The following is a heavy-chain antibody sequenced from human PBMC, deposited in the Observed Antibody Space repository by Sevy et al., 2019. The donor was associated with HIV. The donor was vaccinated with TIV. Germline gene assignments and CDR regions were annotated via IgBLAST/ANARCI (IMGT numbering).Heavy chain of an antibody. CDR1: GFTFSSYW. Sequence: GESLKISCAASGFTFSSYWMSWVRQAPGKGLEWVANIKQDGSEKYYVDSVKGRFTISRDNAKNSLYLQMNSLGAEDTAVYYCARDASYGSGSYQYYYYYGMDVWGQGTTVTVSS. CDR3: ARDASYGSGSYQYYYYYGMDV. J-gene: IGHJ6*02. D-gene: IGHD3-10*01. V-gene: IGHV3-7*03. CDR2: IKQDGSEK.